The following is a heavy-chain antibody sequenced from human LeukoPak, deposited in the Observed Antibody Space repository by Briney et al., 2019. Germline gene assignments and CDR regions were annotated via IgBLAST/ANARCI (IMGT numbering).Heavy chain of an antibody. CDR3: ARDASGSSDSRYFDY. V-gene: IGHV4-30-2*05. Sequence: SQTLSLTCAVSGGSISSGGYSWSWIRQPPGKGLECIGYIYYSGSTYYNSSLKSRVTISIDTSKNQFSLRLSSVTAADTAVYYCARDASGSSDSRYFDYWGQGTLVTVSS. CDR1: GGSISSGGYS. CDR2: IYYSGST. J-gene: IGHJ4*02. D-gene: IGHD3-10*01.